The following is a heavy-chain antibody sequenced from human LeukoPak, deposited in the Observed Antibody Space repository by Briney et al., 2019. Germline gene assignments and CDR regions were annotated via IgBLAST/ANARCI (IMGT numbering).Heavy chain of an antibody. V-gene: IGHV3-23*01. CDR1: GFTFSSYA. Sequence: PGGSLRLSCAASGFTFSSYAMSWVRQAPGKGLEWVSAISGSGGSTYYADSVKGRFTISRDNSKNTLYLQMNSLRAEDTAVYYCASSSTFGGVIVIYYYYGMDVWGQGTTVTVSS. CDR2: ISGSGGST. J-gene: IGHJ6*02. CDR3: ASSSTFGGVIVIYYYYGMDV. D-gene: IGHD3-16*02.